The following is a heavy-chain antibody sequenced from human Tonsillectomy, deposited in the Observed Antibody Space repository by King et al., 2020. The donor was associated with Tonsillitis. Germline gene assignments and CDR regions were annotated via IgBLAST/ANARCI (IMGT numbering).Heavy chain of an antibody. V-gene: IGHV3-74*03. CDR3: TRAYAAVVCWGTALLGN. J-gene: IGHJ4*02. CDR1: GFTFSNYW. D-gene: IGHD5-18*01. CDR2: INSDGRDT. Sequence: VQLVESGGGLVQPGGSLRLSCAASGFTFSNYWMHWVRQGPGKGPLWVSRINSDGRDTTYADSVKGRFTIFRDNAKSILYLQMNSLRVEDTGVYYCTRAYAAVVCWGTALLGNWGQGTLVTVSS.